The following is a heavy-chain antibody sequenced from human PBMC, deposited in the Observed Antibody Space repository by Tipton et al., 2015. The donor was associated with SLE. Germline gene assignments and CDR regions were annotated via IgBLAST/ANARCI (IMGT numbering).Heavy chain of an antibody. Sequence: TLSLTCAVYGGSFSGYYWSWIRQPPGKGLEWIGEINHSGSTNYNPSLKSRVTISVDTSKNQFSLKLSSVTAADTAVYCCARGLGVVVAVAFDIWGRGTLVTVSS. CDR1: GGSFSGYY. CDR3: ARGLGVVVAVAFDI. V-gene: IGHV4-34*01. CDR2: INHSGST. D-gene: IGHD2-15*01. J-gene: IGHJ2*01.